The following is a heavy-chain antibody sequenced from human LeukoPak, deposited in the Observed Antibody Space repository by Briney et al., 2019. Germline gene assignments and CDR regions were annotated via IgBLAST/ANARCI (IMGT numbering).Heavy chain of an antibody. J-gene: IGHJ4*02. V-gene: IGHV4-34*01. CDR1: GGSFSGYY. D-gene: IGHD1-26*01. CDR3: ARVVNYVDY. Sequence: PSETLSLTCAVYGGSFSGYYRSWIRQPPGKGLEWIGEINHSGSTNYNPSLKSRVTISVDTSKNQFSLKLSSVTAADTAVYYCARVVNYVDYWGQGTLVTVSS. CDR2: INHSGST.